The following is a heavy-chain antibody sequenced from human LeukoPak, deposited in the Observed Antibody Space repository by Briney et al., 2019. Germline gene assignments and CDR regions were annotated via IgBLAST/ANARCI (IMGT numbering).Heavy chain of an antibody. Sequence: GGSLRLSCSASGFTFSSKAMHWVRQAPGKGLEYVSAISSNGGGTYYADSVKGRFTISRDNSKNTLYLQMSSLRAEDTAVYYCVKGSSSRGFDYWGQGTLVTVSS. CDR2: ISSNGGGT. CDR3: VKGSSSRGFDY. V-gene: IGHV3-64D*09. D-gene: IGHD6-13*01. J-gene: IGHJ4*02. CDR1: GFTFSSKA.